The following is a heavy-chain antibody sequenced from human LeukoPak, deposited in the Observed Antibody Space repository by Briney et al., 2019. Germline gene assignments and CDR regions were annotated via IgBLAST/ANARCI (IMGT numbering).Heavy chain of an antibody. CDR2: IIPIFDTA. D-gene: IGHD3-10*01. J-gene: IGHJ4*02. Sequence: ASVKVSCKASGGSFSNYTISWVRQAPGQGLEWMGGIIPIFDTANYAQRFQGRVTITADEVTSTAYMELSRLRSEDTAVYYCARGRFGLLWFGELERWGQGTLVTVSS. CDR1: GGSFSNYT. V-gene: IGHV1-69*13. CDR3: ARGRFGLLWFGELER.